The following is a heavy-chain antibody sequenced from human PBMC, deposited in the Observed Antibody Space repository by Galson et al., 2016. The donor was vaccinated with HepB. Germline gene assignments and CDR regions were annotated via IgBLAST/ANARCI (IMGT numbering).Heavy chain of an antibody. J-gene: IGHJ2*01. D-gene: IGHD2-15*01. V-gene: IGHV1-46*01. CDR2: INPSSGST. CDR3: ARLGGTVTGYDNFGNLRGYFDL. Sequence: SVKVSCKASGYTFFNYYIHWVRQAPGQGLEWMAMINPSSGSTIYAREFQGKISVTRDTASVPSDTSTGTVHLFLSSLRHEDTAVYYCARLGGTVTGYDNFGNLRGYFDLWGRGSLVTVSS. CDR1: GYTFFNYY.